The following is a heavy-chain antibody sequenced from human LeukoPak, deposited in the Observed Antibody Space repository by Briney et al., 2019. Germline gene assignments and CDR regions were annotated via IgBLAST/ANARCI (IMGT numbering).Heavy chain of an antibody. V-gene: IGHV3-7*03. Sequence: PGGSLRLSCAASGFTFSTNWMSWVRQAPGKGLEWVANIKQDGSEKYYVDSVKGRFTISRDNAKKSLYLQMNSLRAEDTAVYYCAKGYYDILTGYYMGAYWGQGTLVTVSS. D-gene: IGHD3-9*01. CDR2: IKQDGSEK. J-gene: IGHJ4*02. CDR1: GFTFSTNW. CDR3: AKGYYDILTGYYMGAY.